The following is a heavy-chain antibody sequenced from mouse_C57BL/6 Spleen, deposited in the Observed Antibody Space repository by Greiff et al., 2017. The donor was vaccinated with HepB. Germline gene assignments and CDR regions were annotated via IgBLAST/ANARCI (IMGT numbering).Heavy chain of an antibody. CDR1: GFTFSSYG. Sequence: EVKLVESGGDLVKPGGSLKLSCAASGFTFSSYGMSWVRQTPDKRLEWVATISSGGSYTYYPDSVKGRFTISRDNAKNTLYLQMSSLKSEDTAMYSCARHYGSSYDWYFDVWGTGTTVTVSS. CDR2: ISSGGSYT. V-gene: IGHV5-6*02. CDR3: ARHYGSSYDWYFDV. J-gene: IGHJ1*03. D-gene: IGHD1-1*01.